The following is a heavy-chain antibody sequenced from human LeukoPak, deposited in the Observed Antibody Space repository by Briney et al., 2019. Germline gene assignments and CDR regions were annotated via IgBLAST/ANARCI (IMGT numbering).Heavy chain of an antibody. Sequence: ASVKVSCQASGYTFTNYAMHLVRQAPGQRLESMGWINAGNGNTKYSQTVQGRVTITRDSSESTAYMELSSLRSEDTAVYYCAREPRDYGSGSHGDWGQGTLVTVSS. D-gene: IGHD3-10*01. V-gene: IGHV1-3*01. CDR2: INAGNGNT. CDR3: AREPRDYGSGSHGD. CDR1: GYTFTNYA. J-gene: IGHJ4*02.